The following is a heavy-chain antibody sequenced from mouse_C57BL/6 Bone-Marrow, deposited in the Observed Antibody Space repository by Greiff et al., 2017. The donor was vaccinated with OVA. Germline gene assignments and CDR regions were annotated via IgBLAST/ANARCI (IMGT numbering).Heavy chain of an antibody. Sequence: QVQLQQSGAELARPGASVKLSCKASGYTFTSYGISWVKQRTGQGLEWIGEIYPRSGNTYYNEKVKGKATLTADKYSSTAYMELRSLTSEDSAVYFCARSSHPAWFAYWGQETLVTVSA. J-gene: IGHJ3*01. CDR3: ARSSHPAWFAY. CDR1: GYTFTSYG. V-gene: IGHV1-81*01. CDR2: IYPRSGNT.